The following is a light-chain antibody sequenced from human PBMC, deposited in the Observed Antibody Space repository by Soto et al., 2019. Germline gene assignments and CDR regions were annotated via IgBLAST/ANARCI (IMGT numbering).Light chain of an antibody. CDR2: SAS. CDR3: QCYYNSPF. CDR1: QSVASRD. J-gene: IGKJ3*01. V-gene: IGKV3-20*01. Sequence: EIVLTQSPGTLSLSPGERAALSCRASQSVASRDLAWYQQKPGQAPRLLIYSASSRATGIPERFGGSGSGTDFTLTISRLEPEAFAVYYCQCYYNSPFFGPGTKVDIK.